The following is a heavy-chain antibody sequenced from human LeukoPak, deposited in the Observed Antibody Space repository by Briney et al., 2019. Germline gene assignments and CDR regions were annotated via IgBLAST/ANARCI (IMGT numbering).Heavy chain of an antibody. V-gene: IGHV3-7*01. CDR2: IKQDGSEK. CDR1: GFTFSSYW. CDR3: ARYRGWFFQLLTDDAFDI. D-gene: IGHD2-2*01. J-gene: IGHJ3*02. Sequence: GGSLRLSCAASGFTFSSYWMSWVRQAPGKGLEWVANIKQDGSEKYYVDSVKGRFTISRDNAKNSLYLQMNSLRAEDTAVYYCARYRGWFFQLLTDDAFDIWGQGTMVTVSS.